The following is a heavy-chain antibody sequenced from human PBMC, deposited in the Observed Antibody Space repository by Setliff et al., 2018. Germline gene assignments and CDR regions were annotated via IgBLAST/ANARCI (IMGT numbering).Heavy chain of an antibody. Sequence: PSETLSLTCAVYGGSFSGYYWSWIRQPPGKGLEWIGEINHSGSTNYNPSLKSRVTISVDTSKNQFSLKLSSVTAADTAVYYCARGGYYYDSSGRNIDAFDIWGQGTMVTV. CDR3: ARGGYYYDSSGRNIDAFDI. CDR2: INHSGST. J-gene: IGHJ3*02. CDR1: GGSFSGYY. V-gene: IGHV4-34*01. D-gene: IGHD3-22*01.